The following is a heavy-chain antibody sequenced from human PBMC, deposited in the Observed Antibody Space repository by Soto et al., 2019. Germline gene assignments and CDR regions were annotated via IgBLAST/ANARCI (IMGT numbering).Heavy chain of an antibody. J-gene: IGHJ3*02. Sequence: QVQLVESGGGVVQPGTSLRLSCAASGFTFSTYGMHWVRQTPGKGLEWVAIIWYEGLNIYYADSVKGRFTISRDDSKNTVDLEMNSLRPGDTAVYYCARAGPYCGSDCYPWAFDIWGHGTVVTVSS. D-gene: IGHD2-21*02. CDR2: IWYEGLNI. CDR3: ARAGPYCGSDCYPWAFDI. V-gene: IGHV3-33*01. CDR1: GFTFSTYG.